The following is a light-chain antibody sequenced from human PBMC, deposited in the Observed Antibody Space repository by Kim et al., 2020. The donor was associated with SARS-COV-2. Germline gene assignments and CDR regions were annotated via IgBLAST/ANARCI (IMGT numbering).Light chain of an antibody. CDR1: SGSISSDF. J-gene: IGLJ3*02. CDR2: EDH. Sequence: NFMLTQAHSVSGSPGKTVIIPCTRSSGSISSDFVQWFQQRPGTSPTTVIYEDHVRPSGVPDRFSGFVDSSSNSASLTISGLKSEDEADYYCQSYHDNAWVLGGGTKLTVL. V-gene: IGLV6-57*01. CDR3: QSYHDNAWV.